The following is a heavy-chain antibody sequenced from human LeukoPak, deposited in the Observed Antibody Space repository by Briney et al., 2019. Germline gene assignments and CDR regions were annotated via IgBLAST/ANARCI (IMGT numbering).Heavy chain of an antibody. V-gene: IGHV3-23*01. J-gene: IGHJ6*01. CDR1: GFTFGSYA. Sequence: GGPLRLSCTASGFTFGSYAMSWVRQAPGKGLEWVSSISGGSEDTYYADSVKGRFTISRDNSKSTLYLQMNSLRAEDTAVYYCARTIAQYSNSWLYFYYGLDVWGRGTTVT. CDR2: ISGGSEDT. CDR3: ARTIAQYSNSWLYFYYGLDV. D-gene: IGHD6-13*01.